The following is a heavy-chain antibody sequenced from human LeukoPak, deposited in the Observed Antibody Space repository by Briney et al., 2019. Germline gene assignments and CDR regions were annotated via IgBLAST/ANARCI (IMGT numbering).Heavy chain of an antibody. CDR2: IIPIFGTA. CDR3: ARSLHYYGSGNFDY. CDR1: GGTFSSYA. V-gene: IGHV1-69*05. J-gene: IGHJ4*02. D-gene: IGHD3-10*01. Sequence: SVKVSCKASGGTFSSYATSWVRQAPGQGLEWMGGIIPIFGTANYAQKFQGRVTITTDESTSTAYMELSSLRSEDTAVYYCARSLHYYGSGNFDYWGQGTLVTVSS.